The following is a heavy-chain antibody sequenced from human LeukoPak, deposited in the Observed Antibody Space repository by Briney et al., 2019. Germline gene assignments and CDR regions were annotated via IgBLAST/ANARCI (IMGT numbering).Heavy chain of an antibody. V-gene: IGHV3-23*01. CDR1: GFTFNNYA. CDR3: GKDWKLDY. CDR2: IGDNGGDT. Sequence: PGGSLRLSCAASGFTFNNYAMSWVRQAPGKGLEWVSAIGDNGGDTKYADSVKGRFIISRDNSKNTLYLQMNSLRVEDTAIYYRGKDWKLDYWGQGTLVTVSS. D-gene: IGHD1-1*01. J-gene: IGHJ4*02.